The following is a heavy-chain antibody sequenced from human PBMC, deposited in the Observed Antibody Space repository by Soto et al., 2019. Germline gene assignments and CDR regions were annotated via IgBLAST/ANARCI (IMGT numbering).Heavy chain of an antibody. J-gene: IGHJ4*02. CDR1: GFTFSSYA. Sequence: GGSLRLSCAASGFTFSSYAMIWVRQAPGKGLEWVSAISGSGGSTYYADSVKGRFTISRDNSKNTLYLQMNSLGAEDTAVYYCAKVAYYDILTGKFDYWGQGTLVTVSS. CDR2: ISGSGGST. V-gene: IGHV3-23*01. CDR3: AKVAYYDILTGKFDY. D-gene: IGHD3-9*01.